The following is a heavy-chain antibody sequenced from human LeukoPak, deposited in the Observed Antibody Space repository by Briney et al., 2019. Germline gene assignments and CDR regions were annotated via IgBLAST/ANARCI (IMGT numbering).Heavy chain of an antibody. CDR1: RFTFSGSA. Sequence: GGSLRLSCAASRFTFSGSAMHWVRQASGKGLDWVGRIRSKANSYATAYAASVKGRFTISRDDSKNTAYLQMNSLKTEDTAVYYCTRLGATLGYWGQGTLVTVSS. CDR3: TRLGATLGY. V-gene: IGHV3-73*01. J-gene: IGHJ4*02. D-gene: IGHD1-26*01. CDR2: IRSKANSYAT.